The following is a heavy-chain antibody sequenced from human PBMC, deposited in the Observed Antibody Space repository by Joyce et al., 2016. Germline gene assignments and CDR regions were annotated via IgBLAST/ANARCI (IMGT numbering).Heavy chain of an antibody. J-gene: IGHJ2*01. CDR3: ASGRRYFDV. V-gene: IGHV6-1*01. CDR2: TYYRSKWYN. Sequence: QVQLQQSGPGLVRPSQTISLTCAISGDSVSTNSAAWNWIRQSPSRGLEWLGRTYYRSKWYNDFAVSVKSRIIINPDTSKNQVSLKLKSVTPEDTAVYYCASGRRYFDVWGRGTVVTVSS. CDR1: GDSVSTNSAA.